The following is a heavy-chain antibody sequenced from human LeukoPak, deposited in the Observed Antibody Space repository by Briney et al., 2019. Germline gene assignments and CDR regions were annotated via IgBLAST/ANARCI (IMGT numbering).Heavy chain of an antibody. Sequence: PSETLSLTWTVSGRSISSYYWSWIRQPPGKGLEWIGYIYYSGSTNYNPSLKSRVTISVDTSKNQFSLKLSSVTAADTAVYYCARGLYSSSWYYSGYYFDYWGQGTLVTVSS. V-gene: IGHV4-59*01. CDR3: ARGLYSSSWYYSGYYFDY. CDR2: IYYSGST. J-gene: IGHJ4*02. CDR1: GRSISSYY. D-gene: IGHD6-13*01.